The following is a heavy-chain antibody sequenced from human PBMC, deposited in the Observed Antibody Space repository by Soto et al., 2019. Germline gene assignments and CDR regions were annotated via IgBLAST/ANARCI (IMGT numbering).Heavy chain of an antibody. CDR1: GYSISSGYY. V-gene: IGHV4-38-2*02. D-gene: IGHD3-3*01. CDR3: AREPSDFWSGYYTDDS. CDR2: IYHSGST. Sequence: PXETLSLTCAVSGYSISSGYYWGWIRQPPVKGLEWIGSIYHSGSTYYNPSLKSRVTISVDTSKNQFSLKLSSVTAADTAVYYCAREPSDFWSGYYTDDSWGQGTLVTVSS. J-gene: IGHJ4*02.